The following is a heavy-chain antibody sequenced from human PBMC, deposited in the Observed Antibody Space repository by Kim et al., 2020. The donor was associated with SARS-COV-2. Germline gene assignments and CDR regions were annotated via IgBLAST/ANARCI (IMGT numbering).Heavy chain of an antibody. J-gene: IGHJ4*02. D-gene: IGHD6-19*01. V-gene: IGHV4-39*01. CDR1: GDSIRSTIYY. CDR2: VHYTGST. CDR3: ARHSLVAGGLINY. Sequence: SETLSLTCTVSGDSIRSTIYYWGCIRQPPGEGLEWIGSVHYTGSTYYNPSLKSRVTISVDSSKNQFSLKLSSVTAADTAVYYCARHSLVAGGLINYWGQGTLVTVSS.